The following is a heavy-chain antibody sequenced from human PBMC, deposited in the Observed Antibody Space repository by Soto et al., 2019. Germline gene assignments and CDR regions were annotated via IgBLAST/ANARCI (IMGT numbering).Heavy chain of an antibody. CDR2: IYYSGST. D-gene: IGHD5-12*01. V-gene: IGHV4-31*03. CDR1: GGSISSGGYY. CDR3: ARWDPSGYDLISGLDY. J-gene: IGHJ4*02. Sequence: QVQLQESGPGLVKPSQTLSLTCTVSGGSISSGGYYWSWIRQHPGKGLEWIGYIYYSGSTYYNPSLKSRVTISVDTSKNQISLKLSSVTAADTAVYYCARWDPSGYDLISGLDYWGQGTLVTVSS.